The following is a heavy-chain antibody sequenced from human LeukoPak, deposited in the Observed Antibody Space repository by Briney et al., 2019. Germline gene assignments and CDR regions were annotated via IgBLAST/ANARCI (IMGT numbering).Heavy chain of an antibody. J-gene: IGHJ6*02. V-gene: IGHV4-4*02. CDR3: ARGRSNYYGMDV. Sequence: SETLSLTCAVSGGSISSSNWWSWVRQPPGKGLEWIGEIYHSGSTNYNPSLKSRVTMSVDTSKNLFSLKVSSVTAADTAVYYCARGRSNYYGMDVWGQGTTVTVSS. D-gene: IGHD1-26*01. CDR1: GGSISSSNW. CDR2: IYHSGST.